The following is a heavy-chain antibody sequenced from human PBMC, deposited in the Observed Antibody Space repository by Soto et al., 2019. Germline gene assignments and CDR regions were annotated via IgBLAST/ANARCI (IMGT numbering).Heavy chain of an antibody. CDR1: GGTFSSYA. Sequence: SVKVSCKASGGTFSSYAISWVRQAPGQGLEWMGGIIPIFGTANYAQKFQGRVTITADESTSTAYMELSSLRSEDTAVYYCARSVVGATFPFDDWGQGTLVTVSS. D-gene: IGHD1-26*01. CDR2: IIPIFGTA. CDR3: ARSVVGATFPFDD. V-gene: IGHV1-69*13. J-gene: IGHJ4*02.